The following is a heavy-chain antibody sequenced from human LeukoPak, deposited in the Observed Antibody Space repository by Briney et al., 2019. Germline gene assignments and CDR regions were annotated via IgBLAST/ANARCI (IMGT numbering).Heavy chain of an antibody. J-gene: IGHJ4*02. CDR2: ISAYSGGT. CDR3: ARDRRAYSGYEDY. V-gene: IGHV1-18*01. D-gene: IGHD5-12*01. CDR1: GYTFTSSG. Sequence: ASVKASCKASGYTFTSSGISWVRQAPGQGLEWMGWISAYSGGTNYAQKLQGRVTMTTDTSTNTAYMELRSLTSDDTAMYYCARDRRAYSGYEDYWGQGTLVTVSS.